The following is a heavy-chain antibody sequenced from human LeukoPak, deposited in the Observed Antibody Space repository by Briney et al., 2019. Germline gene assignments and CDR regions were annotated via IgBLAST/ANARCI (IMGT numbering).Heavy chain of an antibody. CDR1: GYTFTSYA. V-gene: IGHV1-3*01. CDR3: ARVGGYYYGSGNWFDP. CDR2: INAGNGNT. Sequence: ASVKVSCKASGYTFTSYAMHWVRQAPGQRLEWMGWINAGNGNTKYSQKFQGRVTITRDTSASTAYMELSSLGSEDTAVYYCARVGGYYYGSGNWFDPWGQGTLVTVSS. D-gene: IGHD3-10*01. J-gene: IGHJ5*02.